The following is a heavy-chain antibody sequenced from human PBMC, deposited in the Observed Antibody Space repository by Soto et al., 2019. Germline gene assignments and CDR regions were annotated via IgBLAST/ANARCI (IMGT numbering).Heavy chain of an antibody. CDR2: INPNSGGT. D-gene: IGHD3-22*01. CDR3: ARGDFDRSGNYNAGWFAP. V-gene: IGHV1-2*02. J-gene: IGHJ5*02. CDR1: GYTFTAYY. Sequence: ASVKVSFKASGYTFTAYYMHWLRQAPGQGLEWMGWINPNSGGTNYAQRFQGRVTVTNDTSISTTYMELSSLGSDDTAVYYCARGDFDRSGNYNAGWFAPWGQGTLVTVSS.